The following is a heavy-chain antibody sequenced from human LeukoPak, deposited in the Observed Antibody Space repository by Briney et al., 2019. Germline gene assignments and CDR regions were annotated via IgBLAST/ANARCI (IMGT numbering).Heavy chain of an antibody. Sequence: GGSLRLSCAASGFTVSNNYMSWVRQAPGKGLEWVSVIYRGGNTYYADSVKGRFTISRDDSRSTLYLQMNSLRVEDTAVYYCATGWSDALDLWGQGTMVTVPS. V-gene: IGHV3-53*01. J-gene: IGHJ3*01. CDR2: IYRGGNT. D-gene: IGHD1-14*01. CDR3: ATGWSDALDL. CDR1: GFTVSNNY.